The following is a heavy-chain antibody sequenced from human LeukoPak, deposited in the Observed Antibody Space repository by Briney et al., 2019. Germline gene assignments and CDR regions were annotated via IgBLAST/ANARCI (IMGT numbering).Heavy chain of an antibody. CDR1: GYSISSGYY. CDR2: IYHSGST. Sequence: SETLSLTCAVSGYSISSGYYWGWIRQPPGKGLEWIGSIYHSGSTYYNPSLKSRVTISVDTSKNQFSLKLSSVTAADTAVYYCARGVEYSSSSFDYWGQGTPVTVSS. V-gene: IGHV4-38-2*01. J-gene: IGHJ4*02. CDR3: ARGVEYSSSSFDY. D-gene: IGHD6-6*01.